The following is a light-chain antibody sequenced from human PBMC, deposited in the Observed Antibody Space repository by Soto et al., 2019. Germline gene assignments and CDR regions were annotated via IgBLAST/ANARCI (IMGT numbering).Light chain of an antibody. J-gene: IGLJ3*02. CDR1: SSDVGGYNS. Sequence: QSVLTQPPSASGSPGQSVTISCTGTSSDVGGYNSVSWYQHHPGKAPKLMIYEVSKRPSGVPDRFSGSKSGNTASLTVSGLQDDDEADYYCSSYSGSSSFVVFGGGTKLTVL. V-gene: IGLV2-8*01. CDR3: SSYSGSSSFVV. CDR2: EVS.